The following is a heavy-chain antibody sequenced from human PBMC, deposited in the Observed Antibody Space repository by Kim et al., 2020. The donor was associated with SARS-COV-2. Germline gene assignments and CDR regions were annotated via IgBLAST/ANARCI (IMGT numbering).Heavy chain of an antibody. J-gene: IGHJ4*02. V-gene: IGHV3-30*04. CDR3: ARGRRWDTAMPYEGFDY. CDR1: GFTFSSYA. Sequence: GGSLRLSCAASGFTFSSYAMHWVRQAPGKGLEWVAVISYDGSNKYYADSVKGRFTISRDNSKNTLYLQMNSLRAEDTAVYYCARGRRWDTAMPYEGFDYWGQGTLVTVSS. CDR2: ISYDGSNK. D-gene: IGHD5-18*01.